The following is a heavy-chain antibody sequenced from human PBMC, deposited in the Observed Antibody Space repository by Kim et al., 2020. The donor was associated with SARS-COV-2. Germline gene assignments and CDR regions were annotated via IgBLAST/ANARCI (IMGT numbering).Heavy chain of an antibody. CDR2: IIPIFGTA. V-gene: IGHV1-69*13. Sequence: SVKVSCKASGGTFSSYAISWVRQAPGQGLEWMGGIIPIFGTANYAQKFQGRVTITADESTSTAYMELSSLRSEDTAAYCCARDSAHPSYDYVWGSFRLAAIDIWGDRKMLTASS. D-gene: IGHD3-16*02. J-gene: IGHJ3*02. CDR1: GGTFSSYA. CDR3: ARDSAHPSYDYVWGSFRLAAIDI.